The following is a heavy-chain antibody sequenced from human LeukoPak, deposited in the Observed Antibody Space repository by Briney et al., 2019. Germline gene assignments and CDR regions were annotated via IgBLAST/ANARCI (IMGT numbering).Heavy chain of an antibody. CDR1: GYTFTDYY. Sequence: ASVKVSCKASGYTFTDYYMHWVRQAPGQGREWMGWINPNSGVPTFAQKFQGRVTMSRGTSISTAYMEVSGLRYDDTAVYYCARDGGIYYDISGTYYGPGDAWGQGTLITVSS. V-gene: IGHV1-2*02. CDR3: ARDGGIYYDISGTYYGPGDA. CDR2: INPNSGVP. J-gene: IGHJ5*02. D-gene: IGHD3-22*01.